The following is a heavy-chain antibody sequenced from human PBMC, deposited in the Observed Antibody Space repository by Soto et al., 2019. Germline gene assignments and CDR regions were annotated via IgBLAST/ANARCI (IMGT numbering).Heavy chain of an antibody. J-gene: IGHJ4*02. D-gene: IGHD5-12*01. CDR2: ISSSGSDT. CDR1: GFTFSDYY. Sequence: QVQLVESGGGLVKPGGCLRLSCAASGFTFSDYYMSWIRQAPGKGLVWVSYISSSGSDTNYADSVKGRFTVSRDNATNSLYRQMNSLRADDTAVYYCARRLRGYSGYSGYWGQGTLVTVSS. V-gene: IGHV3-11*05. CDR3: ARRLRGYSGYSGY.